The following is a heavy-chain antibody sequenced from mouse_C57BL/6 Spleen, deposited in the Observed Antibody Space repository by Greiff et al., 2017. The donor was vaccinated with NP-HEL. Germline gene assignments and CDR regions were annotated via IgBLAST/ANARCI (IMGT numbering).Heavy chain of an antibody. J-gene: IGHJ1*03. V-gene: IGHV1-18*01. CDR3: ARYLHWYFDV. CDR2: INPNNGGT. D-gene: IGHD5-1*01. CDR1: GYTFTDYN. Sequence: VQLKESGPELVKPGASVKIPCKASGYTFTDYNMAWVKQSHGKSLEWMGDINPNNGGTIYNQKFKGKATLTVDKSSSTAYMELRSLTSEDTAVYYCARYLHWYFDVWGTGTTVTVSS.